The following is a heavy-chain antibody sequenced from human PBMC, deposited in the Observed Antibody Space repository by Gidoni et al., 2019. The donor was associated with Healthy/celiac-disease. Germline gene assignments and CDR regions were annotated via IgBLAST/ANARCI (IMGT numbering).Heavy chain of an antibody. CDR1: GFPFSHYA. CDR2: ISGSGGST. J-gene: IGHJ4*02. Sequence: EVQLLESGGGLVQPGGSLRLSVPASGFPFSHYAMSWGRQAPGKGLEWVSAISGSGGSTYYADSVKGRFTISRDNSKNTLYLQMNSLRAEDTAVYYCAKFGGSYWRGAGEVYWGQGTLVTVSS. CDR3: AKFGGSYWRGAGEVY. V-gene: IGHV3-23*01. D-gene: IGHD1-26*01.